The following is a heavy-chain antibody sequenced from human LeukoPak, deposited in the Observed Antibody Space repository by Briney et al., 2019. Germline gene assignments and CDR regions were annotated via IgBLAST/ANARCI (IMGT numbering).Heavy chain of an antibody. Sequence: GASVKVSCKASGYTFTDYYMHWVRQAPGQGLEWMGWINPNSGGTNYAQKFQGRVTMTRDTSISTAYMELSRLRSDDTAVYYCARDRDSSSWFDAFDIWGQGTMVTVSS. V-gene: IGHV1-2*02. J-gene: IGHJ3*02. CDR3: ARDRDSSSWFDAFDI. CDR2: INPNSGGT. D-gene: IGHD6-13*01. CDR1: GYTFTDYY.